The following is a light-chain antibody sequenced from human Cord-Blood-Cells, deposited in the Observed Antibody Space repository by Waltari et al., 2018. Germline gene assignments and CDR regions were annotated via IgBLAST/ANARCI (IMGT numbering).Light chain of an antibody. Sequence: IQMTQSASSLSASVGESVTITCRASHSISSYLNWYQQKPGKAPKLLIYAASRLQSGVPSRCSGIVADTDLTPMVSSQQAEEDAAYYVQRSYSSLPVLPLSSGEGTKVEIK. CDR1: HSISSY. CDR2: AAS. J-gene: IGKJ4*01. CDR3: QRSYSSLPVLPLS. V-gene: IGKV1-39*01.